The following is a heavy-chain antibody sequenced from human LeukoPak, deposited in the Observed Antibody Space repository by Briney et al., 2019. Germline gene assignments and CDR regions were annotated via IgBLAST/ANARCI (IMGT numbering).Heavy chain of an antibody. CDR2: ISGDGGST. Sequence: GGSLRLSCAASGFTFDDYAMHWVRQAPGKGLEWVSLISGDGGSTYYADSVKGRFTISRDNSKNSLYLQMNSLRTEDTALCYCAKDTGSSGRHDYFDYWGQGALVTVCS. CDR1: GFTFDDYA. D-gene: IGHD2-15*01. V-gene: IGHV3-43*02. J-gene: IGHJ4*02. CDR3: AKDTGSSGRHDYFDY.